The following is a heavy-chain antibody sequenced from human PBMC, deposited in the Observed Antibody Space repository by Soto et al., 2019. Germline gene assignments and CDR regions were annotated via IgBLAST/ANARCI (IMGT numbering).Heavy chain of an antibody. CDR2: MDPNSGST. J-gene: IGHJ6*02. V-gene: IGHV1-8*01. CDR3: ARERKFDFWRKGLDL. CDR1: VSTFTTYD. D-gene: IGHD3-3*01. Sequence: SVKVSCKASVSTFTTYDINWVRQAPGQGLEWLGWMDPNSGSTGYAQNFQGRITMTRNISRNTAHMELSSLQSEDTAVYYCARERKFDFWRKGLDLWGQGTTVTVSS.